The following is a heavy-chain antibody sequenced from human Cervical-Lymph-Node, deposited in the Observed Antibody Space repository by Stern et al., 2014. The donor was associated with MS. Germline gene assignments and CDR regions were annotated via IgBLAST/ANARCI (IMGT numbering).Heavy chain of an antibody. CDR2: INTYTGDT. Sequence: QVQLVQSGSEVKKPGASVKVSCKASGYILTSYGISWVRQAPGQGLEWVGWINTYTGDTDYAHKLQGRVTMTRDTSTSTAYMELRSLTSDDTAVYYCARDPRRSGFLYRGQGTQVTVSS. V-gene: IGHV1-18*01. J-gene: IGHJ4*02. CDR1: GYILTSYG. D-gene: IGHD3-22*01. CDR3: ARDPRRSGFLY.